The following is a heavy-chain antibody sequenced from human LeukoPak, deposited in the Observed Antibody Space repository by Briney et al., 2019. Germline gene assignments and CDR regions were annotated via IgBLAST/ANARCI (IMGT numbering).Heavy chain of an antibody. Sequence: GGSLRLSCEVSGFIFSNSWMHWVRQTPGKGLVWVSRMYGDMSDISYADSVKSRFTISRDNAKNTVYLQMNSLRGEDAAVYYCARDLGLRGSKWGQGTLVTVSS. CDR1: GFIFSNSW. CDR3: ARDLGLRGSK. CDR2: MYGDMSDI. V-gene: IGHV3-74*01. J-gene: IGHJ4*02. D-gene: IGHD4-23*01.